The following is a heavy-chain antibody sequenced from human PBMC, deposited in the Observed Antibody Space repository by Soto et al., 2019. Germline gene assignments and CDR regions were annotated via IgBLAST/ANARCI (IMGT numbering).Heavy chain of an antibody. CDR2: ISSGSSYI. V-gene: IGHV3-11*06. CDR1: GFSFSDSY. CDR3: ARGRDYFDSSGPNYYGMDV. D-gene: IGHD3-22*01. J-gene: IGHJ6*02. Sequence: PGGSLRLSCAASGFSFSDSYMSWIRQAPGKGLEWVSHISSGSSYIKYADSVEGRFTISRDNAENSLYLQMNSLRAEDTALYFCARGRDYFDSSGPNYYGMDVWGQGTTVTVSS.